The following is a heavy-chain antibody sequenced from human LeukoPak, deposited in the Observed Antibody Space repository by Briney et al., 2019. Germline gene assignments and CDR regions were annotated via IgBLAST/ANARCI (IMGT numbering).Heavy chain of an antibody. CDR1: GFSFSTYG. CDR2: MWYDGSKD. J-gene: IGHJ4*02. Sequence: GKSLRLSCAASGFSFSTYGIHWVRQAPGKGLEWVAVMWYDGSKDYYADSVKGRFTISRDTSKNRLYLQMTNLRAEDTAVYYCAKDRETYEYTFDYWGQGTLVTVSS. V-gene: IGHV3-33*06. CDR3: AKDRETYEYTFDY. D-gene: IGHD6-6*01.